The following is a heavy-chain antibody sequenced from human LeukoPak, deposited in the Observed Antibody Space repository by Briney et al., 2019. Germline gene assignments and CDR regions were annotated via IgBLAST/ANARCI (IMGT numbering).Heavy chain of an antibody. Sequence: PGGSLRLSCAASGFTFSTYTMNWVRQAPGKGLEWVSSISDSSSYIYYADSVKGRFTISRDNAKRSLLLQMNSLRAEDTAVYYCARDPTSSWETAFDIWGQGTMVTVSS. V-gene: IGHV3-21*01. CDR1: GFTFSTYT. CDR2: ISDSSSYI. CDR3: ARDPTSSWETAFDI. J-gene: IGHJ3*02. D-gene: IGHD1-26*01.